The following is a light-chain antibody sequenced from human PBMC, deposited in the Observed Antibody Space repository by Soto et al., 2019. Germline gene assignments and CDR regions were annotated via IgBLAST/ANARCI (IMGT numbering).Light chain of an antibody. J-gene: IGKJ3*01. V-gene: IGKV1-33*01. CDR3: QQYNSYA. CDR2: HAS. CDR1: QNITNN. Sequence: DIQMTQSPSSLSASIGDRVTITCQASQNITNNLSWYQQKPGKAPNLLIYHASKLAKGVTSRFSGSGSGTEFTLTISSLQPDDFATYYCQQYNSYAFGPGTKVYIK.